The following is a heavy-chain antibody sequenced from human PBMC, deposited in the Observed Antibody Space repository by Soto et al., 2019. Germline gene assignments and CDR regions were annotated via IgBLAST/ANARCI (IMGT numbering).Heavy chain of an antibody. CDR2: IYYSGST. CDR1: GGSISSGGYY. J-gene: IGHJ4*02. V-gene: IGHV4-31*03. Sequence: TLSLTCTVSGGSISSGGYYWSWIRQHPGKGLEWIGYIYYSGSTYYNPSLKSRVTISVDTSKNQFSLKLSSVTAADTAVYYCARSQLFSSSGYYYFDYWGQGTLVTVSS. CDR3: ARSQLFSSSGYYYFDY. D-gene: IGHD3-22*01.